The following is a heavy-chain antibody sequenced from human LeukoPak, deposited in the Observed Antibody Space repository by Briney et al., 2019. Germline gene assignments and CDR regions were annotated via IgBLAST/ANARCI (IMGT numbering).Heavy chain of an antibody. D-gene: IGHD4-17*01. CDR3: ARQIRGDYMVLPY. CDR1: GFTFSSYA. CDR2: ISYDGSNK. Sequence: PGGSLRLSCAASGFTFSSYAMHWVRQAPGKGLEWVAVISYDGSNKYYADSVKGRFTISRDNSKNTLYLQMNSLRAEDTAVYYCARQIRGDYMVLPYWGQGTLVTVSS. V-gene: IGHV3-30-3*01. J-gene: IGHJ4*02.